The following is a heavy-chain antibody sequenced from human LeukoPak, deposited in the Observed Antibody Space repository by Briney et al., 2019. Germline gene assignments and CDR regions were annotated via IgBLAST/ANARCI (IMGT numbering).Heavy chain of an antibody. CDR2: IIPILGIA. CDR1: GGTFSSYA. J-gene: IGHJ4*02. D-gene: IGHD6-13*01. CDR3: ARAAAGTERGDY. Sequence: SSVQVSCKASGGTFSSYAISWVRQAPGQGLEWMGRIIPILGIANYAQKFQGRVTITADKSTSTAYMELSSLRSEDTAVYYCARAAAGTERGDYWGQGTLVTVSS. V-gene: IGHV1-69*04.